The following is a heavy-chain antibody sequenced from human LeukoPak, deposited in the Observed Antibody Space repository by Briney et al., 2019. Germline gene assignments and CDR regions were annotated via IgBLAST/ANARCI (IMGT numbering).Heavy chain of an antibody. D-gene: IGHD3-16*01. Sequence: SETLSLTCTVYGGSFSGHYWSWTRQAPGKGLGWIGEIHPSGSTTYNPSLQSRVAISVDTSKSQFSLKLTSVTAADTAVYFCARGDDNHKGGSYWGQGTLVTVSS. CDR3: ARGDDNHKGGSY. CDR2: IHPSGST. V-gene: IGHV4-34*01. J-gene: IGHJ4*02. CDR1: GGSFSGHY.